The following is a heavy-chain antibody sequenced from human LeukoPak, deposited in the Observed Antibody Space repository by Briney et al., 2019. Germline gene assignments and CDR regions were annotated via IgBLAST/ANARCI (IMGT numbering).Heavy chain of an antibody. CDR3: ARLPYSAEPQ. Sequence: SETLSLTCTVSGGSISSSSYYWGWIRQPPGKGLEWIGSINYSGSTYYNPSLKSRVTISLNTSKNHFSLKLSSVTAADTAVYYCARLPYSAEPQWGQGTLVTVSS. J-gene: IGHJ4*02. D-gene: IGHD6-13*01. CDR2: INYSGST. CDR1: GGSISSSSYY. V-gene: IGHV4-39*02.